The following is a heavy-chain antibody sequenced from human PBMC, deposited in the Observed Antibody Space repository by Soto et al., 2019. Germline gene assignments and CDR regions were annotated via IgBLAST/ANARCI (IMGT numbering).Heavy chain of an antibody. Sequence: GASVKVSCXASGGTFSSYAISWVRQAPGQGLEWMGGIIPIFGTANYAQKFQGRVTITADESTSTAYMELSSLRSEDTAVYYCARVPRIGYGELPTNPFDYWGQGTLVTVSS. CDR2: IIPIFGTA. J-gene: IGHJ4*02. V-gene: IGHV1-69*13. CDR1: GGTFSSYA. D-gene: IGHD3-10*01. CDR3: ARVPRIGYGELPTNPFDY.